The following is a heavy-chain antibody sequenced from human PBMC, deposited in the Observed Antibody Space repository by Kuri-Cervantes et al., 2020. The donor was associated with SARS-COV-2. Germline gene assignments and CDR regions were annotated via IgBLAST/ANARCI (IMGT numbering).Heavy chain of an antibody. D-gene: IGHD3-10*01. V-gene: IGHV3-23*01. CDR1: GFTFSSYA. CDR2: ISGSGGST. CDR3: TRHGSGSYVDY. Sequence: GESLKISCAASGFTFSSYAMSWVRQAPGKGLEWVSAISGSGGSTYYADSVKGRFTISRDNSKNTLYLQMNSLKTEDTAVYYCTRHGSGSYVDYWGQGTLVTVSS. J-gene: IGHJ4*02.